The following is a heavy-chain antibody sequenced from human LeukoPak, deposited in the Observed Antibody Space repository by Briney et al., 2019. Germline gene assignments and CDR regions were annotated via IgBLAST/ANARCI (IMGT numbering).Heavy chain of an antibody. CDR3: ARDSVRGGRYGMDV. J-gene: IGHJ6*02. D-gene: IGHD3-10*01. V-gene: IGHV3-21*01. CDR1: GFTFSSNS. Sequence: PGGSLRLSCAASGFTFSSNSMNWVRQAPGKGLEWVSSISSSSSYIYYADSVKGRFTISRDNAKNSLYLQMNSLRAEDTAVCYCARDSVRGGRYGMDVWGQGTTVTVSS. CDR2: ISSSSSYI.